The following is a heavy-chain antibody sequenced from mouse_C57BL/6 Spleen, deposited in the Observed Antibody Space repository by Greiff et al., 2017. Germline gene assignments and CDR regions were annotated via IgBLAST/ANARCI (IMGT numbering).Heavy chain of an antibody. V-gene: IGHV5-6*02. CDR1: GFTFSSYG. CDR2: ISSGGSYT. CDR3: ARNDYGSRGYFDV. D-gene: IGHD1-1*01. J-gene: IGHJ1*03. Sequence: DVKLVESGGDLVKPGGSLTLSCAASGFTFSSYGMSWVRQTPDKRLEWVATISSGGSYTYYPDSVKGRFTISRDNAKNTLYLQMSRRKSEDTAMYYWARNDYGSRGYFDVWGTGTTVTVSA.